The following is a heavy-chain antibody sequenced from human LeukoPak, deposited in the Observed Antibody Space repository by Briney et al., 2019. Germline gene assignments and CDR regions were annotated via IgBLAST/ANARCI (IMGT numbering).Heavy chain of an antibody. D-gene: IGHD3-3*01. J-gene: IGHJ6*03. CDR1: GFTFSSYW. CDR3: TRERNDFWSGLGPFGYYYMDV. V-gene: IGHV3-7*01. Sequence: GGSLRLSCAASGFTFSSYWMSWVRQAPGKGLEWVANIKQDGSEKYYVDSVKGRFTISRDNAKNSLYLQMNSLRAEDTAVYYCTRERNDFWSGLGPFGYYYMDVWGKGTTVTVSS. CDR2: IKQDGSEK.